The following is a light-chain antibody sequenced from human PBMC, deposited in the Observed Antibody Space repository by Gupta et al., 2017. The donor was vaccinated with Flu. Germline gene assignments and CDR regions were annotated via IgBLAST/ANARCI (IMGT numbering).Light chain of an antibody. CDR1: ALPKQY. Sequence: SYELTQPPSVSVSPGQTARITCSGDALPKQYAYWYQQKPGQAPVLVIYKDSERPSGIPERFSGSSSGTTVTVTISGVQAEDEADYYCQSADSSGTYPFGGGTKLTVL. J-gene: IGLJ2*01. CDR3: QSADSSGTYP. CDR2: KDS. V-gene: IGLV3-25*02.